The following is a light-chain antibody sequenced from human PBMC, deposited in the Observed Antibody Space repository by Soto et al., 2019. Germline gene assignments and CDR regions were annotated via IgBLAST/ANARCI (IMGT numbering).Light chain of an antibody. Sequence: QSALTQPASVSGSPGQSITISCTGTSSYVGGYNYVSWYQQHPGKAPKLMIYDVSNRPSGVSNRSSGSKSGNTASLTISGLQAEDEADYYCSSYTSSSTLFYVFGTGTKLTVL. J-gene: IGLJ1*01. CDR1: SSYVGGYNY. CDR2: DVS. V-gene: IGLV2-14*01. CDR3: SSYTSSSTLFYV.